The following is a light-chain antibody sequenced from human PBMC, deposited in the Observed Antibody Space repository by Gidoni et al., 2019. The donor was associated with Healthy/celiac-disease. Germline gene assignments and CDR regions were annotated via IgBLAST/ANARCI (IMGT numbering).Light chain of an antibody. Sequence: SYELTQPPSVSVSPGQTARITCSGDALPQQYAYWYQQKPGQAPVLVIYKDSARPTGIPERFSGSSSGTTVTLTISGVQAEDEADYYCQSADSSGTYYVVFGGGTKLTVL. CDR3: QSADSSGTYYVV. V-gene: IGLV3-25*03. CDR2: KDS. CDR1: ALPQQY. J-gene: IGLJ2*01.